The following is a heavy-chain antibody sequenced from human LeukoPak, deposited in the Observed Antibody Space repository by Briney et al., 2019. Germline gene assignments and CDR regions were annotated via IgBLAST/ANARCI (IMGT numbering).Heavy chain of an antibody. V-gene: IGHV4-30-4*01. Sequence: SETLSLTCTVSGGSINNGDNYWSWIRQPPGKGLGWIGFIYYRGTAYYDASLKSRVSISIDTSKNQFSLTLSSVTAADTAVYYCARIQGNGYYGWDYFDFWGQGTLVTVSS. CDR2: IYYRGTA. J-gene: IGHJ4*02. D-gene: IGHD6-25*01. CDR3: ARIQGNGYYGWDYFDF. CDR1: GGSINNGDNY.